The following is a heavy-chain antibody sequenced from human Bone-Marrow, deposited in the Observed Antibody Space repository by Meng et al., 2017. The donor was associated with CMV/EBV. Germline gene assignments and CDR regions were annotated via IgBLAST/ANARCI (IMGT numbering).Heavy chain of an antibody. D-gene: IGHD3-16*02. CDR3: AREEDDYVWGSYRYRGGFDY. J-gene: IGHJ4*02. CDR1: GGSISSSSYY. Sequence: SETLSLTCTVSGGSISSSSYYWGWIRQPPGKGLEWIGSNYSSGSTYYNPSLKSRVTISVDTSKNQFSLKLSSVTAADTAVYYCAREEDDYVWGSYRYRGGFDYWGQGTLVTVPS. CDR2: NYSSGST. V-gene: IGHV4-39*07.